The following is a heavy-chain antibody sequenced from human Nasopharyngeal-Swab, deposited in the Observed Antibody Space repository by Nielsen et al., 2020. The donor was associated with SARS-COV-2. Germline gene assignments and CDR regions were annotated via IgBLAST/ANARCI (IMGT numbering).Heavy chain of an antibody. Sequence: ASVKVSCKASGYTFTDYYVHWVRQAPGKGLEWMGGFDPEDGETIYAQKFQGRVTMTEDTSTDTAYMELSSLRSEDTAVYYCATATPYGRFDWFDPWGQGTLVTVSS. CDR2: FDPEDGET. CDR3: ATATPYGRFDWFDP. V-gene: IGHV1-24*01. CDR1: GYTFTDYY. D-gene: IGHD1-26*01. J-gene: IGHJ5*02.